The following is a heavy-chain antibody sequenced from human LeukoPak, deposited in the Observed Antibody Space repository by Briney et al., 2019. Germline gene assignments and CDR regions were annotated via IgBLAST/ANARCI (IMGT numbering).Heavy chain of an antibody. Sequence: GGSLRLSCAASGFTFSSYAMSWVRQAPGKGLEWVSAISGSGGSTYYADSVKGRFTISRDNSKNSLYLQINSLRAEDTAVYYCARDPYNGSYGAYYFYYMDVWGKGTTVTVSS. CDR1: GFTFSSYA. D-gene: IGHD1-26*01. V-gene: IGHV3-23*01. CDR2: ISGSGGST. J-gene: IGHJ6*03. CDR3: ARDPYNGSYGAYYFYYMDV.